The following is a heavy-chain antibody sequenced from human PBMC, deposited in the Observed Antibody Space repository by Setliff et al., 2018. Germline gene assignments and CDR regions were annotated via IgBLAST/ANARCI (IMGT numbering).Heavy chain of an antibody. J-gene: IGHJ2*01. D-gene: IGHD3-22*01. Sequence: LSLTCAVSGASIRNNYYWGWIRQSPGTGLEWISGINWNGGATGYADSVQGRFTMSRDNAKNSLYLEMNSLTPEDTAFYYCVKDIVRYYYDTRGFDLWGRGTPVTVSS. V-gene: IGHV3-9*01. CDR3: VKDIVRYYYDTRGFDL. CDR2: INWNGGAT. CDR1: GASIRNNYY.